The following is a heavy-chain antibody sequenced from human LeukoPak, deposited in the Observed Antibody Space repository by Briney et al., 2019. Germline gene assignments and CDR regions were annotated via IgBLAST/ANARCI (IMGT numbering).Heavy chain of an antibody. D-gene: IGHD5-18*01. CDR3: AGGRLWFVY. V-gene: IGHV3-23*01. Sequence: PGGSLRLSCAASGFTFTNYAVGWVCQAPGKGLEWVSGISDSGDSTYYADSVKGRFSISRDNSKSTLYLQMNSLNAEDTAVYYCAGGRLWFVYWGQGALASVSS. J-gene: IGHJ4*02. CDR1: GFTFTNYA. CDR2: ISDSGDST.